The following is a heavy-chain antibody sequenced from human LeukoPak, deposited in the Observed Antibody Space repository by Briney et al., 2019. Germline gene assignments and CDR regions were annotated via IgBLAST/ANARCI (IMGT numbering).Heavy chain of an antibody. V-gene: IGHV1-2*02. CDR2: INPNNCGT. D-gene: IGHD3-10*01. Sequence: ASVKVSCKASGYTFTGYYIHWVRQAPGQGLEGMGWINPNNCGTNYAQKFQGRVTMTRDTSLSTAYMDLSRLISDDTAVYYCARFWADGSYCFDYWGQGTLVTVSS. CDR1: GYTFTGYY. J-gene: IGHJ4*02. CDR3: ARFWADGSYCFDY.